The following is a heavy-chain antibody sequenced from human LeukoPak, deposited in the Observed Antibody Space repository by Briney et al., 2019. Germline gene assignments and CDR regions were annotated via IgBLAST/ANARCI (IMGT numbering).Heavy chain of an antibody. J-gene: IGHJ4*02. V-gene: IGHV3-15*01. CDR2: IKSKTDGGTT. CDR3: TTPLWDNWNDLGQELYFDY. CDR1: GFTFSNAW. D-gene: IGHD1-20*01. Sequence: PGGSLRLSCAASGFTFSNAWMSWVRQAPGKGLEWVGRIKSKTDGGTTDYAAPVKGRFTISRDDSKNTLYLQMNSLKTEDTAVYYCTTPLWDNWNDLGQELYFDYWGQGTLVTVSS.